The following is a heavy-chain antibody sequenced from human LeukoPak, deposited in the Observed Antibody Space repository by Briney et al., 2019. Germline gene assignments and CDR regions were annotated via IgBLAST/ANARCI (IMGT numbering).Heavy chain of an antibody. CDR1: GDSIISSHW. CDR3: ASARRDN. V-gene: IGHV4-4*02. CDR2: IYHSGST. Sequence: PSGTLSLTCGVSGDSIISSHWWSWVRQPPGKGLEWIGEIYHSGSTNYNPSLKSRVTISVDKSSNQFSLNLNSVTAADTAVYYCASARRDNWGQGTLVTVSS. J-gene: IGHJ4*02.